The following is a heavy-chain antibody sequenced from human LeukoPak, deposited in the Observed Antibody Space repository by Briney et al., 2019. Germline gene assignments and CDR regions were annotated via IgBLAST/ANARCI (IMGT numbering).Heavy chain of an antibody. CDR1: GLSFSDAW. D-gene: IGHD5-18*01. V-gene: IGHV3-15*01. CDR2: IQSKSDGGTA. J-gene: IGHJ4*02. Sequence: GGSLRLYCVASGLSFSDAWMYWVRQAPGKGLEWVGRIQSKSDGGTADYAAPVKGRFIISRDDSKNTLYLQMYSLRTEDTAVYYCTTDRGAMVNWGQGTLVTVSS. CDR3: TTDRGAMVN.